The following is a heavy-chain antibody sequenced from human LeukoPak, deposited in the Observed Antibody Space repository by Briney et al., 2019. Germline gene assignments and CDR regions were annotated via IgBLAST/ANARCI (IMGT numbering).Heavy chain of an antibody. J-gene: IGHJ2*01. V-gene: IGHV4-4*02. CDR1: GGSISSNNW. CDR3: ATATPLRLDL. Sequence: SETLSLTCAVSGGSISSNNWWSWVRQPPGKGLEWIGEIYHSGNTNYNPSLKSRVTISVDKSKNQFSLKLSSVTVVDTAVYYCATATPLRLDLWGRGTLVTVSS. CDR2: IYHSGNT.